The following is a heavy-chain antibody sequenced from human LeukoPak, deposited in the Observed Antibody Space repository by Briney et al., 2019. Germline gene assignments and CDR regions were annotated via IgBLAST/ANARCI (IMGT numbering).Heavy chain of an antibody. Sequence: SETLSLTCTVSGGSISSGSYYWSWIRQPAGKGLEWIGRIYTSGSTNYNPSLKSRVTISVDTSKNQFSLKLSSVTAADTAVYYCARERVGATLRLIDYWGQGTLVTVSS. CDR3: ARERVGATLRLIDY. CDR1: GGSISSGSYY. D-gene: IGHD1-26*01. J-gene: IGHJ4*02. CDR2: IYTSGST. V-gene: IGHV4-61*02.